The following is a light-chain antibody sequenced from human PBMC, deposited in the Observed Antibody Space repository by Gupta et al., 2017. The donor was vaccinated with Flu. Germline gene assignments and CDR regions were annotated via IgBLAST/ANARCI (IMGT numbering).Light chain of an antibody. CDR1: HDIIRW. V-gene: IGKV1D-12*01. CDR2: AAS. J-gene: IGKJ4*01. Sequence: QMTQSPSSVSASIGDSVTITCRASHDIIRWLAWYQQRPGKAPKLLIFAASTLERGVPARFSGSGSGTEFTLSINGLQPDDFATYYCQQAHAFPLTFGGGTKVEIK. CDR3: QQAHAFPLT.